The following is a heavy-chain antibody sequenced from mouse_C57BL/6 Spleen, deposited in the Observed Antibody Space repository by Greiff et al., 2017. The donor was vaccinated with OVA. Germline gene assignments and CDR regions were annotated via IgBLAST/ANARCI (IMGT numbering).Heavy chain of an antibody. D-gene: IGHD4-1*01. J-gene: IGHJ2*01. Sequence: QVQLQQPGAELVKPGASVKLSCKASGYTFTSYWMQWVKQRPGQGLEWIGEIDPSASYTNYNQKFKGKATLTVDTSSSTAYMQLSSLTSEDSAVYYCARYGPLGLDYWGQGTTLTVSS. CDR3: ARYGPLGLDY. CDR1: GYTFTSYW. V-gene: IGHV1-50*01. CDR2: IDPSASYT.